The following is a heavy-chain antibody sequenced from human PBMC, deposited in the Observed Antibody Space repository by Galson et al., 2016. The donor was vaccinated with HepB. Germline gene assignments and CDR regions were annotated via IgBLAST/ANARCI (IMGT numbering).Heavy chain of an antibody. CDR3: ARIARGSSYTLGYFDL. Sequence: SLRLSCAASGFTFRSYDMSWVRQSTGEGLEWVAAIGTLHDSFFPDSVQGRFSISRENVKNSLYLQLSRLRAGDTAVYYCARIARGSSYTLGYFDLWGRCTLVTVSS. J-gene: IGHJ2*01. CDR2: IGTLHDS. CDR1: GFTFRSYD. D-gene: IGHD6-13*01. V-gene: IGHV3-13*04.